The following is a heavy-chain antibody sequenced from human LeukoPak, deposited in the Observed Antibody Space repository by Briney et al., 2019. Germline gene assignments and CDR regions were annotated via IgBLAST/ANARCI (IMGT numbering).Heavy chain of an antibody. CDR3: AKSRTGHDAFDI. CDR2: IWYDGNTK. V-gene: IGHV3-33*06. CDR1: GFIFISYG. J-gene: IGHJ3*02. D-gene: IGHD3/OR15-3a*01. Sequence: GGSLRPSCAASGFIFISYGMHWVRQAPGKGLECVAIIWYDGNTKYYAESVKGRFTISRDNSKNTLYLQMDSLRAEDTAIYYCAKSRTGHDAFDIWGQGTMVTVSS.